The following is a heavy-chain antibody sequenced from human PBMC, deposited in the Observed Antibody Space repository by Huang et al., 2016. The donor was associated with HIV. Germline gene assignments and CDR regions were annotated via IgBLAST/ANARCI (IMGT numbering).Heavy chain of an antibody. CDR2: IYSDDDK. CDR1: GFSLSTSEVG. J-gene: IGHJ4*02. D-gene: IGHD3-22*01. Sequence: QITLKESGPMLVKPTQTLTLTCTFSGFSLSTSEVGVGWIRQPPGKALEWLALIYSDDDKRYRPSLKSRLTITKDTSRTQVVLTMTNMDPVDTGTYYCAHSAFGTSGYYFRMHFDYWGQGALVTVSS. CDR3: AHSAFGTSGYYFRMHFDY. V-gene: IGHV2-5*02.